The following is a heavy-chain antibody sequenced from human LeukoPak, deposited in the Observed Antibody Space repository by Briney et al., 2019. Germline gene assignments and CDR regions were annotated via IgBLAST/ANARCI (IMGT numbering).Heavy chain of an antibody. CDR2: IYSGGST. D-gene: IGHD4-17*01. CDR3: ARDPAVDGDYDHYMDV. Sequence: PGGSLRLSCAASGFTVSSNYMSRVRQAPGKGLEWVSVIYSGGSTYYADSVKGRFTISRDNSKNTLYLQMNSLRAEDTAVYYCARDPAVDGDYDHYMDVWGKGTTVTVSS. CDR1: GFTVSSNY. V-gene: IGHV3-53*01. J-gene: IGHJ6*03.